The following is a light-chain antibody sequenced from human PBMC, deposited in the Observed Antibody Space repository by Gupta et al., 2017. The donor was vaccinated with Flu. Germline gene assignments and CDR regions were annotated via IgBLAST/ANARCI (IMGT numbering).Light chain of an antibody. V-gene: IGKV3-11*01. Sequence: EIVLTQSPATLSLSPGERATLSCRASQSVGSYLAWYQQKPGQAPRLLMFDASNRATDIPARFSGSGSGTDFTLTISSLEPEDSAVYYCQQRSNWPPSLTFGGGTKVEIK. CDR2: DAS. J-gene: IGKJ4*01. CDR3: QQRSNWPPSLT. CDR1: QSVGSY.